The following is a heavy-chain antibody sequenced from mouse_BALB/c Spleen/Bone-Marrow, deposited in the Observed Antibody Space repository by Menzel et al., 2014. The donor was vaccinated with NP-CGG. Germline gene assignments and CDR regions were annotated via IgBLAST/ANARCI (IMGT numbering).Heavy chain of an antibody. J-gene: IGHJ4*01. CDR1: GYAFTNYV. CDR2: IIVGSGGT. D-gene: IGHD2-12*01. CDR3: XRXXYHVGAMDX. Sequence: SGAELVRPGTSVKVSCKASGYAFTNYVIEWVKQRPGQGLEWIGVIIVGSGGTNYNVKFKGKATLTGDKSSNTAYMQLNSLTSXDSXVXXXXRXXYHVGAMDXWXQ. V-gene: IGHV1-54*01.